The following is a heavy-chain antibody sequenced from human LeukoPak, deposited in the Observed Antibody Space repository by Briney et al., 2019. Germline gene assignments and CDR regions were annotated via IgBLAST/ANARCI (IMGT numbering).Heavy chain of an antibody. CDR1: GGSISSYY. CDR2: IYTSGST. V-gene: IGHV4-4*09. J-gene: IGHJ3*02. Sequence: SETLALTCTVSGGSISSYYWSWIRQPPGKGLEWIGYIYTSGSTNYNPSLQSRVTISVDTSKNQFSLKLSSVTAADTAVYYCAGRTTVVTPGAFDIWGQGTMVTVSS. D-gene: IGHD4-23*01. CDR3: AGRTTVVTPGAFDI.